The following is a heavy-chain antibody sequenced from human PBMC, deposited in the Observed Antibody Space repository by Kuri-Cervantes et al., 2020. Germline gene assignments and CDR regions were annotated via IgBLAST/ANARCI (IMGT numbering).Heavy chain of an antibody. Sequence: ESLKISCAVYGGSFSGYHWTWIRQPPGKGLEWIGEINHSGSTSYNPSLKSRVTISVDTSENQFSLKLSSVTAADTAVFYCARGLAGVNQRTYYDSWGQGTLVTVSS. CDR3: ARGLAGVNQRTYYDS. V-gene: IGHV4-34*01. CDR2: INHSGST. J-gene: IGHJ4*02. D-gene: IGHD2-8*01. CDR1: GGSFSGYH.